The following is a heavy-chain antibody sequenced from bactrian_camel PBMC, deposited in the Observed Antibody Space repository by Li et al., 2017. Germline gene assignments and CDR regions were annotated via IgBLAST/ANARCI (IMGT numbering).Heavy chain of an antibody. CDR2: IYTGGGST. D-gene: IGHD1*01. J-gene: IGHJ4*01. Sequence: HVQLVESGGGSVQAGGSLRLSCAVSGYTYSSNCMGWFRQVPGKEREGVAAIYTGGGSTWYADSVKGRFTISQDKAKHMLYLQMDSLRTEDTAMYYCASDPCSTFRGLGQDEYDYWGQGTQVTVS. V-gene: IGHV3S1*01. CDR1: GYTYSSNC. CDR3: ASDPCSTFRGLGQDEYDY.